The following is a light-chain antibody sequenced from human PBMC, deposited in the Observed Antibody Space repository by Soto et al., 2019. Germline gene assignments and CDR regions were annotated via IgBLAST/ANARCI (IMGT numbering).Light chain of an antibody. V-gene: IGKV1-33*01. CDR2: DAS. CDR3: HQYDSLPFT. J-gene: IGKJ3*01. Sequence: DIQMTQSPSSLSASVGDRVTITCQASQAISNYLNWYQQKLGKAPKLLIYDASNLETGVPSRFSGSVSGTDFTFTISSLQPEDIGTYYCHQYDSLPFTFGPGTRVDI. CDR1: QAISNY.